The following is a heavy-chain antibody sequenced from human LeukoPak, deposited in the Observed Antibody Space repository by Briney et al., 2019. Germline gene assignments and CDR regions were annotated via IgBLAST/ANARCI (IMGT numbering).Heavy chain of an antibody. CDR2: IYHSGRT. CDR3: ASLEEYGTYDH. V-gene: IGHV4-59*02. Sequence: SETLSLNFTVSGAPVFNHYWGWIRQPPGKRLEWLGYIYHSGRTKYNPSLKSRVTISADTPKDQFSLKLTSVTAADTAVYYCASLEEYGTYDHWGPGTLVTVSS. D-gene: IGHD6-6*01. J-gene: IGHJ4*02. CDR1: GAPVFNHY.